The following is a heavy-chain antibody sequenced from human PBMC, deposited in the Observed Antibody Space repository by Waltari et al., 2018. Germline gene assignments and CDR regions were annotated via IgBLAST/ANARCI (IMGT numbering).Heavy chain of an antibody. J-gene: IGHJ3*02. D-gene: IGHD3-22*01. CDR1: GYSISSGYY. CDR2: IYNSGSN. CDR3: ARDVHSSYYDSSGYYADAFDI. Sequence: QVQLQESGPGLVKPSETLSLTCAVSGYSISSGYYWGWIRQPPGKGLEWFGSIYNSGSNYYNPSLKSRVTISVDTSKNQFSLKLSSVTAADTAVYYCARDVHSSYYDSSGYYADAFDIWGQGTMVTVSS. V-gene: IGHV4-38-2*02.